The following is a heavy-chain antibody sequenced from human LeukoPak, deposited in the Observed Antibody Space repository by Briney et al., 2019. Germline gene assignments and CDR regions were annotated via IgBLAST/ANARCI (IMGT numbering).Heavy chain of an antibody. V-gene: IGHV4-59*01. CDR3: ARHRGPFDY. CDR1: GGSLSSYY. J-gene: IGHJ4*02. Sequence: PSETLSLTCAVSGGSLSSYYWTWIRQPPGKGLEWIGYIYYTGSTSYNPSLKSRVTISVQTSKNQFSLKLSSVTAADTAVYYCARHRGPFDYWGQGTLVTVSS. CDR2: IYYTGST.